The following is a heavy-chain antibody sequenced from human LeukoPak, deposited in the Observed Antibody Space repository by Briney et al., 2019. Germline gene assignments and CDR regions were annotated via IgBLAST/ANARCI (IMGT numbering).Heavy chain of an antibody. J-gene: IGHJ4*02. D-gene: IGHD3-3*01. V-gene: IGHV3-53*05. Sequence: PGGSLRLSCAASGFTVSSNYMSWVRQAPGKGLEWVSVIYSGGSTYYADSVKGRFTISRDNSKNTLYLQMSSLRAEDTAVYYCVKGAGLTYYDFWSGYSYYFDYWGQGTLVTVSS. CDR3: VKGAGLTYYDFWSGYSYYFDY. CDR1: GFTVSSNY. CDR2: IYSGGST.